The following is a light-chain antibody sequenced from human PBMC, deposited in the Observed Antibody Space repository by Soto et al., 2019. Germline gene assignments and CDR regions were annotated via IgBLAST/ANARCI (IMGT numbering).Light chain of an antibody. CDR1: QSVSSS. CDR3: QQYSEWPPM. J-gene: IGKJ1*01. V-gene: IGKV3-15*01. Sequence: EIVMAQSPATLSVSPGDGATLSCRASQSVSSSLAWYQQKPGQAPRLLISGASTRATGIPARFSGSGSGTEFTLTISSLQSEDLDVYYCQQYSEWPPMLGQGTKVDIK. CDR2: GAS.